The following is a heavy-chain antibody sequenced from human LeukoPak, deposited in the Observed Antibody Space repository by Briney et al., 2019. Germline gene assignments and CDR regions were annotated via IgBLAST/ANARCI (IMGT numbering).Heavy chain of an antibody. Sequence: GGSLRLSCAASGFTFSSYGMNWVRQAPGKGLEWLSHITSSSSTIYYADSVKGQFTISRDNAKNSLYLQMNSLRAEDTAVYYCARCSSTSCYLAYWGQGTLVTVSS. CDR2: ITSSSSTI. V-gene: IGHV3-48*01. CDR3: ARCSSTSCYLAY. CDR1: GFTFSSYG. D-gene: IGHD2-2*01. J-gene: IGHJ4*02.